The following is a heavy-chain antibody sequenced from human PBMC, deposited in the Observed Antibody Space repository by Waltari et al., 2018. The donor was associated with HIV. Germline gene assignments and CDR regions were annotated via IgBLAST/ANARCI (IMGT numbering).Heavy chain of an antibody. CDR1: GFPFSSYN. CDR2: ITSSGYTI. Sequence: VQLVESGGGLVQPGGSLRLPCVASGFPFSSYNMNWVRQAPGKGLEWLSYITSSGYTIYYADSVEGRFTVSRDNAKNSLYLQMNSLRAEDTAVYYCARTTHGIDFWGQGTLVTVSS. V-gene: IGHV3-48*04. CDR3: ARTTHGIDF. D-gene: IGHD1-1*01. J-gene: IGHJ4*02.